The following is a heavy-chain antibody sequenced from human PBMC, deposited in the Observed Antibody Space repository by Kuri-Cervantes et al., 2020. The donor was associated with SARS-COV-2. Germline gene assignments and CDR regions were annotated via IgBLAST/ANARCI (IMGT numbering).Heavy chain of an antibody. Sequence: ETLSLTCAASGFTVSSNYMSWVRQAPGKGLEWVSVIYSGGSTYYADSVKGRFTISRDNSKNTLYLQMNSLRAEDTAVYYCARESGYWGQGTLVTVSS. J-gene: IGHJ4*02. CDR2: IYSGGST. D-gene: IGHD3-3*01. CDR1: GFTVSSNY. V-gene: IGHV3-66*01. CDR3: ARESGY.